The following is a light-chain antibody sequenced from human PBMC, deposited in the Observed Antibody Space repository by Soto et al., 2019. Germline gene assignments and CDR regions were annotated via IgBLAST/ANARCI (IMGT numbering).Light chain of an antibody. V-gene: IGKV1-33*01. CDR3: QHYDNLPPFT. J-gene: IGKJ3*01. Sequence: DIQMTQSPSSLSASIGDRVTIPCQASQDIRKYLNWYQQKPGRAPKLLIYGSSNFETGVPSRFSGSGYGTDFIFTISSLQPEDIATYYCQHYDNLPPFTFGPGTKVAIK. CDR2: GSS. CDR1: QDIRKY.